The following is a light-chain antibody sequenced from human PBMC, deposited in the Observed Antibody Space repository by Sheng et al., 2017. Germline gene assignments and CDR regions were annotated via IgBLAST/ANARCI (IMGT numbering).Light chain of an antibody. CDR1: QDISNY. J-gene: IGKJ3*01. Sequence: DIQMTQSPSSLSASVGDRVTITCQASQDISNYLNWYQQKPGKAPKLLIYDASNLETGVPSRFSGSRSGTDFTLTISSLQPEDFATYYCQQYYSYPMSFGPGTKVDIK. CDR2: DAS. V-gene: IGKV1-33*01. CDR3: QQYYSYPMS.